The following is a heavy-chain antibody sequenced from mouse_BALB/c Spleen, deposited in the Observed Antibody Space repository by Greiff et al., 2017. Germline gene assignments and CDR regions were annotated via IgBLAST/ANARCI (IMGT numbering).Heavy chain of an antibody. J-gene: IGHJ3*01. Sequence: EVKLMQSGGGLVKLGGSLKLSCAASGFTFSSYYMSWVRQTPEKRLELVAAINSNGGSTYYPDTVKGRFTISRDNAKNTLYLQMSSLKSEDTALYYCASYYYGNYVAWFAYWGQGTLVTVSA. CDR2: INSNGGST. V-gene: IGHV5-6-2*01. D-gene: IGHD2-1*01. CDR3: ASYYYGNYVAWFAY. CDR1: GFTFSSYY.